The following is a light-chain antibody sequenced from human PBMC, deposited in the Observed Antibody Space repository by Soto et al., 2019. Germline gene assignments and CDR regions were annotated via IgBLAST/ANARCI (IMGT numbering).Light chain of an antibody. Sequence: QSALTQPASVSGSPGQSITISCTGTSSDVGGYNYVSWYQLRPGKAPKLMIYEVANRPSGVSNRFSGSKSGNTASLTISGLQAEDEADYYCSSYASSSTLVFGGGTKLTVL. CDR2: EVA. V-gene: IGLV2-14*01. CDR3: SSYASSSTLV. CDR1: SSDVGGYNY. J-gene: IGLJ2*01.